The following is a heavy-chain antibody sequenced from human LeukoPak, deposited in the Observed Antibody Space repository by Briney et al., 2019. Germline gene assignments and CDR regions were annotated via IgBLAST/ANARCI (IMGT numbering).Heavy chain of an antibody. J-gene: IGHJ3*02. CDR1: GGSVSSRGYY. V-gene: IGHV4-39*07. Sequence: PSETLSLTCTVSGGSVSSRGYYWGWIRQPPGKGLDWIGSVYYTGSTYYNPSLKSQVTMSIDTSKNQFSLKLGSVTAVDTAVYYCAHKFAGSYAFDIWGQGTMVTVSS. CDR2: VYYTGST. CDR3: AHKFAGSYAFDI.